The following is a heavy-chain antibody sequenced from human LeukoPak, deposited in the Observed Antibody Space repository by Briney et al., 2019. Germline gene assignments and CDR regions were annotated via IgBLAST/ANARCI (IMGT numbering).Heavy chain of an antibody. Sequence: SGPLSLTCAVSGGSISSSNWWSWVRQPPGKGLEWIGEIYHSGSTNYNPSLKSRVTISVDKSKNQFSLKLSSVTAADTAVYYCARGGVYGSGERFDYWGQGTLVTVSS. D-gene: IGHD3-10*01. CDR3: ARGGVYGSGERFDY. J-gene: IGHJ4*02. V-gene: IGHV4-4*02. CDR2: IYHSGST. CDR1: GGSISSSNW.